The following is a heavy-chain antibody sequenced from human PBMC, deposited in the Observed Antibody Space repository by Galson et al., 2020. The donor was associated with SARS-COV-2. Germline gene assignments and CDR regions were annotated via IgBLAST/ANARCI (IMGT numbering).Heavy chain of an antibody. CDR1: GFSFSGYG. V-gene: IGHV3-33*01. J-gene: IGHJ3*02. CDR3: ARDRDILTGYDVPNTGYDAFDI. D-gene: IGHD3-9*01. Sequence: GGSLRLSCAASGFSFSGYGMHWVRQAPGKGLEWMAVIWYDENNKYYADSVKGRFTISRDNSKNTLYLQMNNLRAEDTAVYYCARDRDILTGYDVPNTGYDAFDIWGQGTMVTVSS. CDR2: IWYDENNK.